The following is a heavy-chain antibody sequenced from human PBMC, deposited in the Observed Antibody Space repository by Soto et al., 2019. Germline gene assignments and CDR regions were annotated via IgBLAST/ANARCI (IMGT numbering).Heavy chain of an antibody. V-gene: IGHV3-23*01. D-gene: IGHD6-19*01. CDR1: GFTFSSYA. CDR2: ISGSGGST. Sequence: EVQLLESGGGLVQPGGSPRLSCAASGFTFSSYAMSWVRQAPGKGLEWVSAISGSGGSTNYADSVKGRFTISRDNSKNTLYLQMNSLRAEDTAVYYCAKDLGSGWYVFDYWGQGTLVTVSS. J-gene: IGHJ4*02. CDR3: AKDLGSGWYVFDY.